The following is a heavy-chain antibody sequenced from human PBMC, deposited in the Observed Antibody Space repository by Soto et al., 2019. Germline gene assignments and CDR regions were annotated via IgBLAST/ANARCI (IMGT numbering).Heavy chain of an antibody. CDR1: GGSISSYY. Sequence: PSETLSLTCTGSGGSISSYYWSWIRQPPGKGLEWIGYIYYSGSTNYNPSLKSRVTISVDTSKNQFSLKLSSVTAADTVVYYCARYNGYSYGYTLDHWGQGTLVTVSS. V-gene: IGHV4-59*01. CDR2: IYYSGST. J-gene: IGHJ4*02. D-gene: IGHD5-18*01. CDR3: ARYNGYSYGYTLDH.